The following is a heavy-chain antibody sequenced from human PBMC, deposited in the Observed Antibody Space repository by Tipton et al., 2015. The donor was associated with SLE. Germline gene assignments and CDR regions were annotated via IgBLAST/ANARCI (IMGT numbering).Heavy chain of an antibody. CDR2: IYYIGSGST. CDR3: ARDRSRGYGSFDD. CDR1: GGSVSSVGYY. Sequence: LRLSCTVSGGSVSSVGYYWSWIRLQPGKGLEWIGYIYYIGSGSTSYNPSLKSRLTISVDTSKNQFSLKLSSVTTADTAVYYCARDRSRGYGSFDDWGQGTLVTVSS. V-gene: IGHV4-31*03. J-gene: IGHJ4*02. D-gene: IGHD5-12*01.